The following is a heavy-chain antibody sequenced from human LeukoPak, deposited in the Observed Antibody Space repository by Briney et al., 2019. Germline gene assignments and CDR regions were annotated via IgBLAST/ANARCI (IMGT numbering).Heavy chain of an antibody. Sequence: GGSLRLSCAASAFSLSAYNMNWVRQAPGKGLEWVSSIGYTGTYIYYADSVKGRFTISRDNAQNSLYLQMNSLRAEDTAIYYCVRDRGTYRPIDYWGQGTLVTVSS. CDR2: IGYTGTYI. CDR1: AFSLSAYN. V-gene: IGHV3-21*04. CDR3: VRDRGTYRPIDY. J-gene: IGHJ4*02. D-gene: IGHD1-26*01.